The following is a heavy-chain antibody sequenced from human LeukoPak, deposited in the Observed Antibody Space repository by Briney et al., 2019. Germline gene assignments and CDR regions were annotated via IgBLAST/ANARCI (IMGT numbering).Heavy chain of an antibody. V-gene: IGHV3-23*01. CDR2: ISGSGGST. D-gene: IGHD2-2*01. J-gene: IGHJ4*02. CDR3: AKTLGHCASTRCYDY. Sequence: GGSLRLSCAASGFTFSYNAMSWVRQAPGKGLEWVSAISGSGGSTYYADSVKGRFTVSRDNSKNTLYLQLNSLRAEDTAVYYCAKTLGHCASTRCYDYWGQGTLVTVSS. CDR1: GFTFSYNA.